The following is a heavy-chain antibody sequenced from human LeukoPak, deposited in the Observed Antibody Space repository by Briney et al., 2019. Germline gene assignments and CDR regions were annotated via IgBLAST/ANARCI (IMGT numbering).Heavy chain of an antibody. J-gene: IGHJ4*02. CDR3: ARDSGFSGTQRGEY. CDR2: ISYDGSNK. V-gene: IGHV3-30*04. D-gene: IGHD3/OR15-3a*01. CDR1: GFTLSSYA. Sequence: GGSLRLSCAASGFTLSSYAMSWVRQGPGKGLEWVAVISYDGSNKYYADSVKGRFTISRDNSKNTLYLQMNSLRAEDTAVYYCARDSGFSGTQRGEYWGQGTLVTVSS.